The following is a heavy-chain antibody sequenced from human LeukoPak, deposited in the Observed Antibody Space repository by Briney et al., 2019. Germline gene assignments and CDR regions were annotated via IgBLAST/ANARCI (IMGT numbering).Heavy chain of an antibody. J-gene: IGHJ4*02. Sequence: PSETLSLTCTVSGGSIISYYWSWIRQPPGKGLEWIGYIYYSGSTNYNPSLKSRVTISVDTSKNQFSLKLSSVTAADTAVYYCARVRKYSYGFDYWGQGTLVTVSS. CDR1: GGSIISYY. D-gene: IGHD5-18*01. CDR2: IYYSGST. V-gene: IGHV4-59*01. CDR3: ARVRKYSYGFDY.